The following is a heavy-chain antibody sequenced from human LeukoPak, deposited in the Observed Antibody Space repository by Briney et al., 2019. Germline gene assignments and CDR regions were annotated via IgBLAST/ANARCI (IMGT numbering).Heavy chain of an antibody. V-gene: IGHV4-34*01. D-gene: IGHD3-22*01. J-gene: IGHJ6*03. CDR2: MSPSGSS. CDR1: GGSFRDYC. CDR3: ARGRQDVNMILVVMAGVSYYLDV. Sequence: SETLSLTCAVYGGSFRDYCWTWIRQTPGKGLEWIGEMSPSGSSNYNPSIKSRVTISVDTSKNQFSLKLRSVTAADTAVYYCARGRQDVNMILVVMAGVSYYLDVWSKGTTVTVS.